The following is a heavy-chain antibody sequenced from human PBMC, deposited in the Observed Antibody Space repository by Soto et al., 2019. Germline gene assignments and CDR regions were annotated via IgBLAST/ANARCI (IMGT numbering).Heavy chain of an antibody. D-gene: IGHD3-10*01. J-gene: IGHJ4*02. CDR2: ISGNGGST. V-gene: IGHV3-23*01. Sequence: GGSLRLSCAASGFTFSSYAMSWVRQAPGKGLEWVSGISGNGGSTYYADSVKGRFTISRDNSKNTLYLQMNSLRAEDTAVYYCAKAITKRGYYFDYWGQGPLVTVSS. CDR1: GFTFSSYA. CDR3: AKAITKRGYYFDY.